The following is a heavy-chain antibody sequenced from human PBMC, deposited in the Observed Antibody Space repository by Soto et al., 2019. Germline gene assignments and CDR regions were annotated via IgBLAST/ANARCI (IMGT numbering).Heavy chain of an antibody. J-gene: IGHJ3*02. Sequence: PGGSLRLSCAASGFTFSSYSMNWVRQAPGKGLEWVSSISSSSSYIYYADSVKGRFTISRDNAKNSLYLQMNSLRAEDTAVYYCARGKQWLPKDAFDIWGQGTMVTVSS. CDR1: GFTFSSYS. CDR2: ISSSSSYI. CDR3: ARGKQWLPKDAFDI. D-gene: IGHD6-19*01. V-gene: IGHV3-21*01.